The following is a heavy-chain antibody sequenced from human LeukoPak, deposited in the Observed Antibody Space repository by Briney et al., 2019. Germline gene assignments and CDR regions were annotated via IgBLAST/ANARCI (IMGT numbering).Heavy chain of an antibody. V-gene: IGHV1-18*01. CDR1: GYTFTSYG. J-gene: IGHJ4*02. Sequence: ASVKVSCTASGYTFTSYGISRVRQAPGQGLEWMGWISAYNGNTNYAQKLQGRVTMTTDTSTSTAYMELRSLRSDDTAVYYCAREGIADYDILTGSKPIDYWGQGTLVTVSS. D-gene: IGHD3-9*01. CDR2: ISAYNGNT. CDR3: AREGIADYDILTGSKPIDY.